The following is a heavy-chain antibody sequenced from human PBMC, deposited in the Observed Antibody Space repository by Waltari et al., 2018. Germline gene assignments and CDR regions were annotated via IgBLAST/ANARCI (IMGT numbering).Heavy chain of an antibody. CDR1: GGTFSSYA. Sequence: QVQLVQSGAEVKKPGSSVKVSCKASGGTFSSYAISWVRQAPGQGLEWMGWIIPILGTANYAQKFQGRVTITADEATSTAYMELSSLRSEDTAVYYCARHEAESSDGGMGYWGQGTLVTVSS. D-gene: IGHD6-19*01. CDR3: ARHEAESSDGGMGY. J-gene: IGHJ4*02. V-gene: IGHV1-69*12. CDR2: IIPILGTA.